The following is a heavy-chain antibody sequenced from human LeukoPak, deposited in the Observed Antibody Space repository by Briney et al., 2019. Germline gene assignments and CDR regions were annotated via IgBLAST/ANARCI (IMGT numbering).Heavy chain of an antibody. CDR3: AREGDYYGSGSYRWFDP. Sequence: ASVKVSCKASGYTFTSYDINWVRQATGQGLEWMGWISAYNGNTNYAQKLQGRVTMTTDTSTSTAYMELRSLRSDDTAVYYCAREGDYYGSGSYRWFDPWGQGTLVTVSS. J-gene: IGHJ5*02. CDR1: GYTFTSYD. D-gene: IGHD3-10*01. V-gene: IGHV1-18*01. CDR2: ISAYNGNT.